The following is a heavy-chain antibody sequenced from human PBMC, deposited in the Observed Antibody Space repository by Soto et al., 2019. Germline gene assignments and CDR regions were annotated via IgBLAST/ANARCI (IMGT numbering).Heavy chain of an antibody. CDR1: GGTFSSYA. Sequence: SVKVSCKASGGTFSSYAISWVRQAPGQGLEWMGGIIPILGTANYAQKFQGRVTITADESTSTAYMELSSLRSEDTAVYYCARGTYYDFWSGYSAQTYYFDYWGQGTLVTVSS. J-gene: IGHJ4*02. V-gene: IGHV1-69*13. CDR3: ARGTYYDFWSGYSAQTYYFDY. CDR2: IIPILGTA. D-gene: IGHD3-3*01.